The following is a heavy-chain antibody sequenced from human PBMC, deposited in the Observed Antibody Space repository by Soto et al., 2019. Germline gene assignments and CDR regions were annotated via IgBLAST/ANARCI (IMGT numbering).Heavy chain of an antibody. CDR3: AKFYGGNSAHTYTIDP. D-gene: IGHD2-21*02. J-gene: IGHJ5*02. CDR1: GFTFSSYA. Sequence: EVQLLESGGGLVQPGGSLRLSCAASGFTFSSYAMSWVRQAPGKGLEWVSTISGSGGSTHYPDSVKSGCTISRDTSKNTLYLQIHGLRAEDTAVYYCAKFYGGNSAHTYTIDPWGQGTLVTVSS. CDR2: ISGSGGST. V-gene: IGHV3-23*01.